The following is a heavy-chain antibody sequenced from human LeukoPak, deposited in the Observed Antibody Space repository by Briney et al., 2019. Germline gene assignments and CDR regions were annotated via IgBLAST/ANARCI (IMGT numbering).Heavy chain of an antibody. Sequence: SETLSLTCTVSGVSISSSSYYWGWIRPPPGKGLEWIGSIYYSGSTYYNPSLKSRVTISVDTSKNQFSLKLSSVTAADTAVYYCAGRYSSGWYRGGWFDPWGQGTLVTVSS. CDR2: IYYSGST. V-gene: IGHV4-39*07. CDR3: AGRYSSGWYRGGWFDP. CDR1: GVSISSSSYY. J-gene: IGHJ5*02. D-gene: IGHD6-19*01.